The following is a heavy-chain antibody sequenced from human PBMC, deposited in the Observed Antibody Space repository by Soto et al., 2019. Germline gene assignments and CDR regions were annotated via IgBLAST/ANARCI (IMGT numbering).Heavy chain of an antibody. D-gene: IGHD4-17*01. J-gene: IGHJ6*03. CDR1: GYSFTSYW. Sequence: PGESLKISCKGSGYSFTSYWIGWVRQMPGKGLEWMGIIYPGDSDTRYSPSFQGQVTISADKSISTAYLQWSSLKASDTATYYCARHGGDYDRYYYYMDVWGKGTTVTVSS. V-gene: IGHV5-51*01. CDR2: IYPGDSDT. CDR3: ARHGGDYDRYYYYMDV.